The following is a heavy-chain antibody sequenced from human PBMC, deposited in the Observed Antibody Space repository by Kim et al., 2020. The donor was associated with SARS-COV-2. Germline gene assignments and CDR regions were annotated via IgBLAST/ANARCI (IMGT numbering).Heavy chain of an antibody. CDR2: INHSGST. D-gene: IGHD6-19*01. V-gene: IGHV4-34*01. Sequence: SETLSLTCAVYGGSFSGYYWSWIRQPPGKGLEWIGEINHSGSTNYNPSLTSRVTISVDTSKNQFSLKLSSVTAADTAVSYCAGNWSSSGCWHYWGQGTL. CDR1: GGSFSGYY. J-gene: IGHJ4*02. CDR3: AGNWSSSGCWHY.